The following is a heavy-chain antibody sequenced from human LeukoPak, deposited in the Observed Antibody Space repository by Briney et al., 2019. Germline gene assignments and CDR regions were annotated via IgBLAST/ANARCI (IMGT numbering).Heavy chain of an antibody. J-gene: IGHJ3*02. CDR1: GFTFSSYD. V-gene: IGHV3-13*01. CDR2: IGTAGDT. Sequence: GSLRLSCAASGFTFSSYDMHWVRQATGKGLEWVSAIGTAGDTYYPGSVKGRFTISGENAKNSLYLQMNSLRAGDTAVYYCARRLGGGGAFDIWGQGTMVTVSS. D-gene: IGHD2-15*01. CDR3: ARRLGGGGAFDI.